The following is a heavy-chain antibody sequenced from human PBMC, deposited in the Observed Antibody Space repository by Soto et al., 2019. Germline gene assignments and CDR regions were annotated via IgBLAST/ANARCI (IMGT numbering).Heavy chain of an antibody. V-gene: IGHV5-51*01. CDR2: IYPSDSDT. Sequence: GESLKISCKGSGYSFTSNWIGWVRQMPGKGLEWMGIIYPSDSDTRYSPSFQGQVTISADKSISTTYLQWSSLKASDTAMYYCARQGAVAGNNAFDIWGQGTVVTVSS. J-gene: IGHJ3*02. D-gene: IGHD6-19*01. CDR1: GYSFTSNW. CDR3: ARQGAVAGNNAFDI.